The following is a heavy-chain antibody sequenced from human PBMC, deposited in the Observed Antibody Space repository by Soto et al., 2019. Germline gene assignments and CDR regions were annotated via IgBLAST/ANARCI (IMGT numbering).Heavy chain of an antibody. D-gene: IGHD3-10*01. CDR3: AKGALWFGESPPDY. Sequence: PAGCLRLSCAASGYTLSDNGINWARKAPGKGLEWVSFISYRGDTISYADSVKGRFTISRDRAKNSLYLQMNSLRVEDTAVYYCAKGALWFGESPPDYWGQGTLVTVSS. CDR1: GYTLSDNG. J-gene: IGHJ4*02. CDR2: ISYRGDTI. V-gene: IGHV3-48*01.